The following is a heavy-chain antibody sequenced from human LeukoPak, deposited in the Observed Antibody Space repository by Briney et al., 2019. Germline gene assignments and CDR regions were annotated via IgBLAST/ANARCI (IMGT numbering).Heavy chain of an antibody. CDR1: GCTFDDYA. J-gene: IGHJ4*02. V-gene: IGHV3-9*01. CDR3: AKVSGGSLDY. D-gene: IGHD2-15*01. Sequence: GGSLRLSCAASGCTFDDYAMHWVRQAPGKGLEWVPGISWNSGSIGYADSVKGRFTISRDNAKNSLYLQMNSLRAEDTALYYCAKVSGGSLDYWGQGTLVTVSS. CDR2: ISWNSGSI.